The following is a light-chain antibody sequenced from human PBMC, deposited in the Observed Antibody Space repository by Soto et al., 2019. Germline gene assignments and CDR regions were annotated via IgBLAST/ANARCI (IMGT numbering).Light chain of an antibody. CDR1: QSVSSSH. J-gene: IGKJ1*01. CDR3: QQRRYWPVT. V-gene: IGKV3D-20*02. Sequence: DIVLTQSPGTLSLPPGERAILSCSASQSVSSSHLAWYQQKPGQAPRLLIYGASSRATGIPDRFSGSGSGTDFTLTISSLEPEDFAVYYCQQRRYWPVTFGQGTKVEIK. CDR2: GAS.